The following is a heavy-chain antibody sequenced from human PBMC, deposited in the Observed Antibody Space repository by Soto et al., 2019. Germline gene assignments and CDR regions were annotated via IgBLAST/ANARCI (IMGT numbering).Heavy chain of an antibody. CDR2: IWPDASLE. CDR1: GFSFSGYG. J-gene: IGHJ4*02. CDR3: ARGGVGCHDTTGDY. D-gene: IGHD3-3*01. Sequence: QVQLVESGGGVVQPGRSLRLSCAASGFSFSGYGMHWVRQAPGKGLEWVAVIWPDASLEYDGDSVKGRFTISRDNSKNMLYLQMNGMRAEDTGVYYCARGGVGCHDTTGDYWGQGTLVTVSS. V-gene: IGHV3-33*01.